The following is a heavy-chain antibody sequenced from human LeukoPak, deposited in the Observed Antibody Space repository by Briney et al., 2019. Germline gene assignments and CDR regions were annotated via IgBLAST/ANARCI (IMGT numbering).Heavy chain of an antibody. CDR2: IIPIFGTA. CDR3: ARAPLGRGSNFLCCAFDI. J-gene: IGHJ3*02. V-gene: IGHV1-69*05. CDR1: GGTFSSYA. Sequence: GSSVKVSCKASGGTFSSYAISWVRQAPGQGLEWMGGIIPIFGTANYAQKFQGRVTITTDESTSTAYMELSSLRSEDTAVYYCARAPLGRGSNFLCCAFDIWGQGTMVTVSS. D-gene: IGHD3-10*01.